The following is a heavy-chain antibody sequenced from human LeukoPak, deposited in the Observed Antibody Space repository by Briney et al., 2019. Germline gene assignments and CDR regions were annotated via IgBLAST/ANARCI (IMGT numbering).Heavy chain of an antibody. CDR2: ISGSGDST. V-gene: IGHV3-23*01. Sequence: GGSLRLSCAASGFTFTSYAMSWVRQAPEKGLEWVSAISGSGDSTYYADSVKGRFTISRDNSKNTLYLQMNSLRAEDTAVYYCARDRKYCSGGSCLYYYGMDVWGQGTTVTVSS. J-gene: IGHJ6*02. CDR3: ARDRKYCSGGSCLYYYGMDV. D-gene: IGHD2-15*01. CDR1: GFTFTSYA.